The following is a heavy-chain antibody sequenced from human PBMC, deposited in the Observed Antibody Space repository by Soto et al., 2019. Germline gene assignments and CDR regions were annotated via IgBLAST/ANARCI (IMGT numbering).Heavy chain of an antibody. J-gene: IGHJ4*02. CDR3: LIAVAGSFAPDY. V-gene: IGHV3-21*01. CDR1: GFTFSTYS. D-gene: IGHD6-19*01. CDR2: ISSSSTYI. Sequence: KVSCAASGFTFSTYSMNWVRQAPGKGLEWVSYISSSSTYIYYADSVKGRFTISRDNAKNSLYLQMNSLRAEDPAVYYCLIAVAGSFAPDYWGQGTLVTVSS.